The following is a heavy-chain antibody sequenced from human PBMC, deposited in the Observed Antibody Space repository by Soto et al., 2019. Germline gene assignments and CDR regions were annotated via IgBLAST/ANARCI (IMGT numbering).Heavy chain of an antibody. Sequence: EVQLLESGGGLVRPGGSLRLSCAASGFTFSSFAMSWVRQAPGKGLEWVSAISASGDGTYYADSVKGRFTISRDNSKNTLYLQMSSLRAEDTAVYYCAKVDGFLWFELDSWGQGTLVTVSS. D-gene: IGHD3-10*01. V-gene: IGHV3-23*01. CDR2: ISASGDGT. CDR3: AKVDGFLWFELDS. J-gene: IGHJ4*02. CDR1: GFTFSSFA.